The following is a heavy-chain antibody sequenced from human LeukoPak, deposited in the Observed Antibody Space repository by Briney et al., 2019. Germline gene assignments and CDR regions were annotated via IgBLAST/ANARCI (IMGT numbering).Heavy chain of an antibody. CDR2: IYPDDSDT. V-gene: IGHV5-51*01. CDR3: ASSPYYYDGSGPFEY. Sequence: GESLKISCKGSGYRFTSYWNGWVRQMPGKGLEWMGVIYPDDSDTRYSPSFQGQVTISADKSISTAFLQWSSMKASDTAMYYCASSPYYYDGSGPFEYWGQGTRVTVSS. D-gene: IGHD3-22*01. J-gene: IGHJ4*02. CDR1: GYRFTSYW.